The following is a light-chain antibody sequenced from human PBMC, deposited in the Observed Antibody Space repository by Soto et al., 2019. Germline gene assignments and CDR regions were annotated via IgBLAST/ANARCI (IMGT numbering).Light chain of an antibody. J-gene: IGKJ5*01. CDR3: QQYNNWPSIT. V-gene: IGKV3-15*01. CDR2: GVS. CDR1: QSVSTK. Sequence: VMTQSPATLSASKGERATLSCRASQSVSTKLAWYQQKPGQAPRLLIYGVSTRATGIPGRFSGSGSGTEFTLTISSLQSEDFVVYYCQQYNNWPSITFGQGTRLEIK.